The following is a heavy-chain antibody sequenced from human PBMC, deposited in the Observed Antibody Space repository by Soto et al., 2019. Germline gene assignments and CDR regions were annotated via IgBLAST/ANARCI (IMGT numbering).Heavy chain of an antibody. CDR3: ARVIPVAEAWFHP. J-gene: IGHJ5*02. V-gene: IGHV1-18*01. D-gene: IGHD2-2*01. CDR2: ISPYTDDQ. Sequence: QGKLVQSGVAVKKPGASVKVSCSASGNTFTNFGVTWVRQAHGQGLEWMGLISPYTDDQSYAQKFQGRVTMPIDTSTSTAYLDLRSLTSDDTAVYYCARVIPVAEAWFHPWGQGTRVTVSS. CDR1: GNTFTNFG.